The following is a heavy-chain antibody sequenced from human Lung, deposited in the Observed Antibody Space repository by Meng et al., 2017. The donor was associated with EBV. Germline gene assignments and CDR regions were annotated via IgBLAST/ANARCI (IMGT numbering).Heavy chain of an antibody. V-gene: IGHV3-15*01. CDR2: IKSNVNGGTT. CDR1: GFIFSNLW. Sequence: EEQLVESGGGLVQPGGSLRLSCAVSGFIFSNLWMTWVRQAPGRGLEWVGLIKSNVNGGTTDYAAPMKGKFTISRDDSKSTIYLQMNSLKAEDTAVYFCTTDPPYTMGRYSQQWGQGTLGTVSS. J-gene: IGHJ1*01. D-gene: IGHD3-10*01. CDR3: TTDPPYTMGRYSQQ.